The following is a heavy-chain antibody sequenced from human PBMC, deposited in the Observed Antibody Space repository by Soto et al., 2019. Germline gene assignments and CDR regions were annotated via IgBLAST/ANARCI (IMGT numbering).Heavy chain of an antibody. D-gene: IGHD5-18*01. CDR3: ARGDGDRFDGNGYLGRH. V-gene: IGHV3-74*01. Sequence: EVQLVESGGGLVQPGESLTLSCAASGFTFSSNGLRWFRQPPGKGRLWVSRIKVDGIGTYYADSVQARFTISRHNAKNTLYLQLNSLRVEDTAVYFCARGDGDRFDGNGYLGRHWGQGTLVTVS. J-gene: IGHJ4*02. CDR2: IKVDGIGT. CDR1: GFTFSSNG.